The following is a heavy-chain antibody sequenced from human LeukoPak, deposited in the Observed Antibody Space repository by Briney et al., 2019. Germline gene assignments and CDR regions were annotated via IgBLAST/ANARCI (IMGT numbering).Heavy chain of an antibody. D-gene: IGHD6-13*01. J-gene: IGHJ4*02. V-gene: IGHV3-48*03. Sequence: PGGSLRLSCAASGFTFSSYEMNWVRQAPGKGLEWVSYISSSGSTIYYADSVKGRFTISRDNAKNSLYLQMNSLRAEDTAGYYCARASQPDDIAAAGTHDYWGQGTLVTVSS. CDR2: ISSSGSTI. CDR3: ARASQPDDIAAAGTHDY. CDR1: GFTFSSYE.